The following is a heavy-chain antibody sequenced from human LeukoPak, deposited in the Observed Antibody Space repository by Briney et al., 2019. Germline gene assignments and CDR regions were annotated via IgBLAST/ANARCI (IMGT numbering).Heavy chain of an antibody. Sequence: GGSLRLSCAASGFTFSSYSMNWVRQAPGKGLEWVSSISSSSSYIYYADSVKGRFTISRDNAKNSLYLQMNGLRAEDTAVYYCARDKPLGSFDYWGQGTLVTVSS. CDR1: GFTFSSYS. D-gene: IGHD1-14*01. CDR3: ARDKPLGSFDY. J-gene: IGHJ4*02. CDR2: ISSSSSYI. V-gene: IGHV3-21*01.